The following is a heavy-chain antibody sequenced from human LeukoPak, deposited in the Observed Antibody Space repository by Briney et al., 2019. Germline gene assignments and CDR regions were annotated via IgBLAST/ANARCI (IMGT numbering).Heavy chain of an antibody. V-gene: IGHV4-39*07. CDR2: IFYSGST. D-gene: IGHD1-14*01. Sequence: PSETLSLTCTVSSGSISTSNYYWGWVRQPPGKALEWIGNIFYSGSTYYSPSLKSRVTISLDTSRNQFSLKLNSVTAADTAVYYCARVITAGSYYCDTWGQGTLVTVSS. CDR3: ARVITAGSYYCDT. CDR1: SGSISTSNYY. J-gene: IGHJ4*02.